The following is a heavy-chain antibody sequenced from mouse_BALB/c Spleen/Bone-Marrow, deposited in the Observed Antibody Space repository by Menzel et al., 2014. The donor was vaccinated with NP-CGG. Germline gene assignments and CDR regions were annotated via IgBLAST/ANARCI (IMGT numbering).Heavy chain of an antibody. CDR3: ARSAYYALDY. V-gene: IGHV4-2*02. Sequence: EVKLVDSGGCLVQPGGSLNLSCAASGFDFSRYWMSWARQAPGKGQEWIGEINPGSSTINYTPSLKDKFIISRDNAKNTLYLQMSKVRSEDTALYYCARSAYYALDYWGQGTSVTVSS. J-gene: IGHJ4*01. CDR2: INPGSSTI. CDR1: GFDFSRYW.